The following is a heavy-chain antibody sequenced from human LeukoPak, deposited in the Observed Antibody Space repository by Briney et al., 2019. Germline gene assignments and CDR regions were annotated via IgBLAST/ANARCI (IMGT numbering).Heavy chain of an antibody. D-gene: IGHD2-2*01. V-gene: IGHV4-59*04. CDR1: GGSISSYY. CDR3: ARQRYTRGTSYNWFDP. Sequence: KPSETXSLTCTVSGGSISSYYWSWIRQPAGKELEWIGEINHSGSTYYDPSLKSRVTMSVDTSKNQFSLNLSSVTAADTAIYYCARQRYTRGTSYNWFDPWGQGTLVTVSS. CDR2: INHSGST. J-gene: IGHJ5*02.